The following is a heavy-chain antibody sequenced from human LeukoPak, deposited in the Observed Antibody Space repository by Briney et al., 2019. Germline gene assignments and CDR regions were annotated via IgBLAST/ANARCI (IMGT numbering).Heavy chain of an antibody. CDR3: AKDRAARGRGNYFYMDV. CDR2: ISWNSGSI. Sequence: PGRSLRLSCAASGFTFDDYAMHWVRQAPGKGLEWVSGISWNSGSIGYADSVEGRFTISRDNRENSLYLQMNSLRPEDTALYYCAKDRAARGRGNYFYMDVWGKGTTVTVSS. CDR1: GFTFDDYA. J-gene: IGHJ6*03. D-gene: IGHD2/OR15-2a*01. V-gene: IGHV3-9*01.